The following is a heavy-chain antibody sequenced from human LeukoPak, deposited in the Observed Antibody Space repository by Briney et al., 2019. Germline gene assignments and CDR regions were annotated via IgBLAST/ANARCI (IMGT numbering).Heavy chain of an antibody. J-gene: IGHJ5*01. V-gene: IGHV3-49*04. D-gene: IGHD6-13*01. CDR3: AGDSSWFDY. CDR2: IRSKAFGGTT. CDR1: GFTFGDYA. Sequence: GGSLRLSCTASGFTFGDYAMTWVRQAPGKGLEWVGFIRSKAFGGTTEYAASVKGRLTISRDDSKSIAYLQMNSLKIEDTAVYYCAGDSSWFDYWGQGTLVTVSS.